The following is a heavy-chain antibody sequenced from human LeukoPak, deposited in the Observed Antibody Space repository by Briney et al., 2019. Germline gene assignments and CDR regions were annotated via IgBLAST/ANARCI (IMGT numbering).Heavy chain of an antibody. J-gene: IGHJ4*02. CDR3: STTYYYDSSEGY. V-gene: IGHV3-15*07. Sequence: GGSLRLSCAVSGPTFSNAWLSWVRRAPGKGLEWVGRIKSKTDGGTTDYAAPVKGRFTISRDDSKNTLYLQMNSLKTEDTAVYYCSTTYYYDSSEGYWGQGTLVTVSS. CDR2: IKSKTDGGTT. CDR1: GPTFSNAW. D-gene: IGHD3-22*01.